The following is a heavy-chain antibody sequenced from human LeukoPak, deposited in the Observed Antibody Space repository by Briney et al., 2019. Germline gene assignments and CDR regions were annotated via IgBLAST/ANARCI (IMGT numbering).Heavy chain of an antibody. CDR3: ARDTYYYDSSLDDAFDI. D-gene: IGHD3-22*01. CDR2: ISAYNGNT. V-gene: IGHV1-18*01. CDR1: GYTFTSYG. J-gene: IGHJ3*02. Sequence: ASVKVFCKASGYTFTSYGISWVRQAPGQGLEWMGWISAYNGNTNYAQKLQGRVTMSTDTSTSTAYMELRSLRSDDTAVYYCARDTYYYDSSLDDAFDIWGQGTMVTVSS.